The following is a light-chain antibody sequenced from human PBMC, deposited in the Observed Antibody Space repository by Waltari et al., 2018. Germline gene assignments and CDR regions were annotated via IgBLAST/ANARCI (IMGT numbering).Light chain of an antibody. J-gene: IGKJ1*01. CDR3: QQYYATPRT. CDR2: WAS. CDR1: QSVFYSSNNRNY. V-gene: IGKV4-1*01. Sequence: DIVMTQSPDSLAVSLGERATINCKSSQSVFYSSNNRNYLGGYQHKPGQTPKLLIYWASTREAGVPDRFSGSGSGTDFTLTISSLQAEDVAVYYWQQYYATPRTFGQGTKVEIK.